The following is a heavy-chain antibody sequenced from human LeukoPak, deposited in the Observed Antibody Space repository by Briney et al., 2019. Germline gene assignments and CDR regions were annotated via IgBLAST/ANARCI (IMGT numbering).Heavy chain of an antibody. Sequence: GGSLRLSCAASGLSVSINYMSWVRQAPGKGLEWVSVIYSGGTTDYVDSVKGRFTISRDNSKNTLYLQMNSLRAEDTAVYYCAKDLGGLYYYYYGMDVWGQGTTVTVSS. CDR2: IYSGGTT. D-gene: IGHD3-16*01. J-gene: IGHJ6*02. V-gene: IGHV3-53*01. CDR3: AKDLGGLYYYYYGMDV. CDR1: GLSVSINY.